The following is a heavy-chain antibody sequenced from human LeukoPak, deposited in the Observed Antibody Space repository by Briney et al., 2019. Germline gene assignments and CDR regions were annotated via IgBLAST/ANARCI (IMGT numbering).Heavy chain of an antibody. CDR1: GFTVSSNY. CDR3: ATAEYSSGNDY. V-gene: IGHV3-53*01. Sequence: GGSLRLSCAASGFTVSSNYMSWVRQAPGKGLEWVSVIYSGGSTYYADSVKGRFTISRDNSKNTLYLQMYSLRAEDTAVYYCATAEYSSGNDYWGQGTLVTVSS. CDR2: IYSGGST. D-gene: IGHD6-19*01. J-gene: IGHJ4*02.